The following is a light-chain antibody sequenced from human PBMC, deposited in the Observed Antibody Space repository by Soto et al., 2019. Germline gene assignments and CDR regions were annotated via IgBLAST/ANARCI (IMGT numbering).Light chain of an antibody. CDR3: LQCRCSPCP. J-gene: IGKJ2*01. Sequence: EIGLTQSPGTLSLSPGEGATLSCRASQSVGNSYVAWYQKKPGEAHRLLISGTYSRPTGIPDRFRGSGSDTEFTLTITSLEPEDFAIYYCLQCRCSPCPFGQGTRVEIK. CDR1: QSVGNSY. CDR2: GTY. V-gene: IGKV3-20*01.